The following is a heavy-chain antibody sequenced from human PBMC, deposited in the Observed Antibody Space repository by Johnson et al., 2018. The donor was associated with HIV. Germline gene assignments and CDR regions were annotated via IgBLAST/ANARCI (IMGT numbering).Heavy chain of an antibody. CDR1: EFILSDYY. D-gene: IGHD6-6*01. J-gene: IGHJ3*02. Sequence: EVQVVESGGDLVKPGGSLRLSCGASEFILSDYYISWVRQAPGKGLEWVSVIYSGGSTYYADSVKGRFTISRDNSKNTLYLQMNSLRPDDTAVYYCASGVTARAPVFIWGQGTMVTVSS. V-gene: IGHV3-66*01. CDR3: ASGVTARAPVFI. CDR2: IYSGGST.